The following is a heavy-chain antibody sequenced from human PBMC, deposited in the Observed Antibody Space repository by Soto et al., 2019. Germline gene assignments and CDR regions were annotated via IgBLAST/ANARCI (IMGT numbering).Heavy chain of an antibody. J-gene: IGHJ6*02. D-gene: IGHD5-18*01. CDR2: IYTSGST. CDR3: ARDLSLAMARYYYYYYGMDV. CDR1: GGSISSYY. Sequence: SETLSLTCTVSGGSISSYYWSWIRQPAGKGLEWIGRIYTSGSTNYNPSLKSRVNMSVDTSKNQFSLKLSSVTAADTAVYYCARDLSLAMARYYYYYYGMDVWGQGTTVTVSS. V-gene: IGHV4-4*07.